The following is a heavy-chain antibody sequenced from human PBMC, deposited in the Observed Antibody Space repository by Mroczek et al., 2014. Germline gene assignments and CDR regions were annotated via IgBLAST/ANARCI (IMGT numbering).Heavy chain of an antibody. V-gene: IGHV1-8*01. CDR1: GYTFTSYD. D-gene: IGHD2-2*01. J-gene: IGHJ6*03. CDR3: ARVAVVPAAPNRYYYYYMDV. CDR2: MNPNSGNT. Sequence: QVQLVESGAEVKKPGASVKVSCKASGYTFTSYDINWVRQATGQGLEWMGWMNPNSGNTGYAQKFQGRVTMTRNTSISTAYMELSSLRSEDTAVYYCARVAVVPAAPNRYYYYYMDVWGKGTHGHPSP.